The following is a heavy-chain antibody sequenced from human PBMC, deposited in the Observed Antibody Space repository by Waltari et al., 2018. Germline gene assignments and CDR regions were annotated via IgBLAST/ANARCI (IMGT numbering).Heavy chain of an antibody. J-gene: IGHJ4*02. V-gene: IGHV4-39*01. CDR2: SYYSGST. CDR1: GGSISSSSYY. Sequence: QLQLQESGPGLVKPSETLSLTCTVSGGSISSSSYYWGWISQPPGKGLEWIVSSYYSGSTYYNPSLKSRVTISVDTSKNQFSLKLSSVTAADTAVYYCASTVYYDSSGWTYYFDYWGQGTLVTVSS. D-gene: IGHD3-22*01. CDR3: ASTVYYDSSGWTYYFDY.